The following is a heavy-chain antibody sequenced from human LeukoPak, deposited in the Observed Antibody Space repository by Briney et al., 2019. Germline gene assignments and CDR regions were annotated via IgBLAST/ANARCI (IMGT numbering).Heavy chain of an antibody. D-gene: IGHD2-15*01. CDR2: IYHSGST. CDR3: ARPTRGYCSGGSCYATPHGWFDP. V-gene: IGHV4-38-2*01. Sequence: SETLSLTCAVSGYSISSGYYWGWIRQPPGKGLEGIGSIYHSGSTYYNPSLKSRVTKSVDTSKNQFSLKLSSVTAADTAVYYCARPTRGYCSGGSCYATPHGWFDPWGQGTLVTVSS. J-gene: IGHJ5*02. CDR1: GYSISSGYY.